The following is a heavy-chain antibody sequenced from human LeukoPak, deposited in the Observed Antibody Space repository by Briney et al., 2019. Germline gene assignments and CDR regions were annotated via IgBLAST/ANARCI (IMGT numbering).Heavy chain of an antibody. D-gene: IGHD5-24*01. J-gene: IGHJ4*02. CDR1: GFTFSSYW. V-gene: IGHV3-23*01. CDR3: AKDRSRWLQHFDY. CDR2: ISGSGGST. Sequence: GGSLRLSCAASGFTFSSYWMSWVRQAPGKGLEWVSAISGSGGSTYYADSVKGRFTISRDNSKNTLYLQMNSLRAEDTAVYYCAKDRSRWLQHFDYWGQGTLVTVSS.